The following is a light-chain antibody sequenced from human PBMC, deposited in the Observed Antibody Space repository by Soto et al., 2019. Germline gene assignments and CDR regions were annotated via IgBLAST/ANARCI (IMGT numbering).Light chain of an antibody. CDR2: AAS. Sequence: DIQLTQSPSFLSASVGDRVTITCRASQGISSYLAWYQQKPGKAPKLLIYAASTLQSGVPSRFSGSGFGTEFTLTIRSPQPEDFATYYCQQLDSYSTFGQGTRLEIK. V-gene: IGKV1-9*01. CDR3: QQLDSYST. CDR1: QGISSY. J-gene: IGKJ5*01.